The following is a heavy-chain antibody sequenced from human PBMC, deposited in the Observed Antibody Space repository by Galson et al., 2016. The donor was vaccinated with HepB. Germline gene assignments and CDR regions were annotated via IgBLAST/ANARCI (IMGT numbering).Heavy chain of an antibody. CDR3: ARPNYSFSRIDY. CDR1: GVSISSSRFY. D-gene: IGHD3-3*01. CDR2: IFYSGNT. V-gene: IGHV4-39*01. Sequence: ETLSLTCTVSGVSISSSRFYWGWLRQPPGEGLEWIGSIFYSGNTYYNPSLKSRVSISVDTSQHQFSLKLSSVTAADTAMYYCARPNYSFSRIDYWGQGTLVTVSS. J-gene: IGHJ4*02.